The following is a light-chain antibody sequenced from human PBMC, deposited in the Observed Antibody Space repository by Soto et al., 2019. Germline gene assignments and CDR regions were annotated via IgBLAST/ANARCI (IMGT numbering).Light chain of an antibody. CDR3: QRYNNWPLT. V-gene: IGKV3-11*01. J-gene: IGKJ4*01. CDR2: EAS. Sequence: EIVLTQSPGTLSLSPGERATLSCRASRRVSTFLAWYQQTPGQAPRLLISEASNRAAGIPARFSGSGSGTDFTLTISSLEPEDFAVYYCQRYNNWPLTFGGGTKVDIK. CDR1: RRVSTF.